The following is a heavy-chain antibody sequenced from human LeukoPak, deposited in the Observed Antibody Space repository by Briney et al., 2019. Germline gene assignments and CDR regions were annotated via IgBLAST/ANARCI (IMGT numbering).Heavy chain of an antibody. Sequence: GGSLRLSCAAYGFTFSSYWMYWVRQAPGRGLVWVSRINSDGSSTRYADSVKGRFTISRDNAKNTVYLQMNSLRADDTAVYYCARSLYDSDWLDPWGQGTLVTVSS. CDR3: ARSLYDSDWLDP. CDR2: INSDGSST. J-gene: IGHJ5*02. V-gene: IGHV3-74*01. CDR1: GFTFSSYW. D-gene: IGHD3-22*01.